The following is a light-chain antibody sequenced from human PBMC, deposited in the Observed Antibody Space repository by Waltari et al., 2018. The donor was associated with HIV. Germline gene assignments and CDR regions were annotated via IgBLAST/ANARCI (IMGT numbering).Light chain of an antibody. J-gene: IGLJ2*01. CDR1: SASVSRYHY. Sequence: QTVVTQEPSLSVSPGGPVPLTCGLKSASVSRYHYPFWYQQRPGQAPRTVIYDTDSRSSGVPDRFSGSIRGDKAALTIAGAQADDECDYYCMLYVDGGVCVFGGGTRLTVL. CDR3: MLYVDGGVCV. CDR2: DTD. V-gene: IGLV8-61*01.